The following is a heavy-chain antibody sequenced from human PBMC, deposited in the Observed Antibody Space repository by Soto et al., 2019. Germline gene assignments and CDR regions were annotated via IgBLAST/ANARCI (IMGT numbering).Heavy chain of an antibody. D-gene: IGHD4-17*01. V-gene: IGHV1-69*13. CDR3: ARDWEEDGDPTLTTLADV. J-gene: IGHJ6*02. Sequence: SVKDSCKASRGTFSSYAISWVRQAPGQGLEWIGGIITIFGTANYAQKFQGRLTITADESTSTDYMELSSLRAEETAVYYCARDWEEDGDPTLTTLADVWGQGTTVTVSS. CDR2: IITIFGTA. CDR1: RGTFSSYA.